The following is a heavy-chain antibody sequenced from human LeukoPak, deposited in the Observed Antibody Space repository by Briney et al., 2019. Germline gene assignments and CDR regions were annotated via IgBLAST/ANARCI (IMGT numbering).Heavy chain of an antibody. D-gene: IGHD6-19*01. CDR1: GFTFSSYA. CDR3: AKDAPYSSGWPGNAFDI. Sequence: GGSLRLSCAASGFTFSSYAMSWVCQAPGKRLEWVSAISGSGGSTYYADSVKGRFTISRDNSKNTLYLQMNSLRAEDTAVYYCAKDAPYSSGWPGNAFDIWGQGTMVTVSS. CDR2: ISGSGGST. J-gene: IGHJ3*02. V-gene: IGHV3-23*01.